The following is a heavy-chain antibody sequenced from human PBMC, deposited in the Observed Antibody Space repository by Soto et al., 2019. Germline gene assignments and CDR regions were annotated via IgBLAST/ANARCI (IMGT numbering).Heavy chain of an antibody. D-gene: IGHD2-21*01. CDR2: INHSGST. CDR3: ARGARSKGRLVYYYYMDV. CDR1: GGSFSGYY. V-gene: IGHV4-34*01. Sequence: SETLSLTCAVYGGSFSGYYWSWIRQPPGKGLEWIGEINHSGSTNYNPSLKSRVTISVDTSKNQFSLKLSSVTAADTAVYYCARGARSKGRLVYYYYMDVWGKGTTVTVSS. J-gene: IGHJ6*03.